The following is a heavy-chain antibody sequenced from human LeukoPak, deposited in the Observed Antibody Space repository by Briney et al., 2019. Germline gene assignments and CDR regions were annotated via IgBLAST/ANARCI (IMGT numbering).Heavy chain of an antibody. D-gene: IGHD3-22*01. V-gene: IGHV3-15*01. CDR2: FTSKTDGGTT. Sequence: GGSLRLSCAASGFTFNKARMNWVRQGPGKGLEWVGRFTSKTDGGTTDYAAPVRARFTISRDDSTDTLYLQMNSLKTEYTAVYYCTTAQFFNSSGSLAYWGQGALVTVSS. CDR3: TTAQFFNSSGSLAY. J-gene: IGHJ4*02. CDR1: GFTFNKAR.